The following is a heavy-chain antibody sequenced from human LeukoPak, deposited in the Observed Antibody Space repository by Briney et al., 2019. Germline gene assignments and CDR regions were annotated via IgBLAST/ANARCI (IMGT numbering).Heavy chain of an antibody. Sequence: GGSLRLSCAASGFTFSSYAMHWVRQAPGKGLEWVAVISYDGSNKYYADSVKGRFTISRDNTKNTLYLQMNSLRAEDTAVYYCARGGDGYNLDYWGQGTLVTVSS. CDR1: GFTFSSYA. CDR3: ARGGDGYNLDY. V-gene: IGHV3-30*04. D-gene: IGHD5-24*01. J-gene: IGHJ4*02. CDR2: ISYDGSNK.